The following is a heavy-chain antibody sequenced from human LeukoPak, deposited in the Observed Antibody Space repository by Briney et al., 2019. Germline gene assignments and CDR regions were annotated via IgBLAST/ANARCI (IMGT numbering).Heavy chain of an antibody. Sequence: GGSLRLSCAASGFTFSDYYMSWIRQAPGKGLEWVSYISSSGSTIYYADSVKGRFTISRDNAKNSLYLQMNSLGAEDTAEYYCAREVVVVPAAMNYYYYYGLDVWGQGTTVTVSS. V-gene: IGHV3-11*01. CDR3: AREVVVVPAAMNYYYYYGLDV. CDR1: GFTFSDYY. D-gene: IGHD2-2*01. CDR2: ISSSGSTI. J-gene: IGHJ6*02.